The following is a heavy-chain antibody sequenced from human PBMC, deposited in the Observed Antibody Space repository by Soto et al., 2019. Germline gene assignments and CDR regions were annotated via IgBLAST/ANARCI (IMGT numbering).Heavy chain of an antibody. CDR3: ARGLQYGGNSAY. Sequence: XETLSITCGVSCYSISSGYYWGWSRQPPGKGLEWIASIFHSGSTNYNPSLKSRVTISVDTSKNQFSLKLSSVTAADTAVYYCARGLQYGGNSAYWGQGTLVTVSS. CDR1: CYSISSGYY. D-gene: IGHD2-21*02. V-gene: IGHV4-38-2*01. J-gene: IGHJ4*02. CDR2: IFHSGST.